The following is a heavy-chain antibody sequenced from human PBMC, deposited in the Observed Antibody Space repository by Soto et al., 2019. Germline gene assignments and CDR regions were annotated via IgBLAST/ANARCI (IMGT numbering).Heavy chain of an antibody. D-gene: IGHD2-2*01. CDR2: IYYSGST. Sequence: PSETLSLTCTVSGGSISRSSYYWGWIRQPPGKGLEWIGSIYYSGSTYYNPSLKSQVSMSVDTSKNHFSLNLSSVTAADTAVYYCARHETFGVVVPVANTHIFDYWGLGTLVTVPS. CDR3: ARHETFGVVVPVANTHIFDY. J-gene: IGHJ4*02. CDR1: GGSISRSSYY. V-gene: IGHV4-39*01.